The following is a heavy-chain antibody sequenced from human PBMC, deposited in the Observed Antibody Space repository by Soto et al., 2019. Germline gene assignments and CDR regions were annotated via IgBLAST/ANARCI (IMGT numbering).Heavy chain of an antibody. CDR2: IIPFFGTS. Sequence: QVQLVQSGAEVTKPGSSVKVSCEASGGTFSSYPINWVRHAPGQGLEWMGGIIPFFGTSNYAQKFQGRVTITADDSTSTAYMELRSLRSEDTAVYYCARVGHITNYGMAVWGQGTTVTVSS. J-gene: IGHJ6*02. V-gene: IGHV1-69*01. D-gene: IGHD1-26*01. CDR1: GGTFSSYP. CDR3: ARVGHITNYGMAV.